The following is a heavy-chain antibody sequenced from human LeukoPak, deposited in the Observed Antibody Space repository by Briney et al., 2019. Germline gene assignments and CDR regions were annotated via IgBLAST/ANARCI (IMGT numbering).Heavy chain of an antibody. D-gene: IGHD6-13*01. CDR2: IYYSGST. J-gene: IGHJ6*03. CDR1: GGSISSYY. CDR3: ASTQQLVRPRAPYYYYMDV. V-gene: IGHV4-59*01. Sequence: SETLSLTCTVSGGSISSYYWSWLRQPPGKGLEWIGYIYYSGSTNYNPSLKSRVTISVDTSKNQFSLKLSSVTAADTAVYYCASTQQLVRPRAPYYYYMDVWGKGTTVTVSS.